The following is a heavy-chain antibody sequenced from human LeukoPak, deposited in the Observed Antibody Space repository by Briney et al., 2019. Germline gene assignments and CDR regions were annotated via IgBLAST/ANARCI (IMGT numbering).Heavy chain of an antibody. CDR3: ARDGAIVGAMDY. D-gene: IGHD1-26*01. CDR1: GYTFTSYY. CDR2: INPSGGST. Sequence: ASVKVSCTASGYTFTSYYMHWVRQAPGQGPEWMGIINPSGGSTSYAQKFQGRVTMTTDTSTSTAYMELRSLRSDDTAVYYCARDGAIVGAMDYWGQGTLVTVSS. V-gene: IGHV1-46*01. J-gene: IGHJ4*02.